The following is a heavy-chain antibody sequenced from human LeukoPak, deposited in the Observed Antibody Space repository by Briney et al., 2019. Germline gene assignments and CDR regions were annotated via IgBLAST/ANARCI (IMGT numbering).Heavy chain of an antibody. CDR3: AKDGGPAHLDAFDI. J-gene: IGHJ3*02. CDR2: IWYDGSNK. Sequence: GGSLRLSCAASGFTFSSYGMHWVRQAPGKGLEWVAVIWYDGSNKYYADSVKGRFTISRDNSKNTLYPQMNSLRAEDTAVYYCAKDGGPAHLDAFDIWGQGTMVTVSS. D-gene: IGHD4-23*01. V-gene: IGHV3-33*06. CDR1: GFTFSSYG.